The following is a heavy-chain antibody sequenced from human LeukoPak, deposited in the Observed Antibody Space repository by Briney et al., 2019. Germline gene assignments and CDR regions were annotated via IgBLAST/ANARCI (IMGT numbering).Heavy chain of an antibody. D-gene: IGHD1-26*01. CDR3: ARVTGSYYSRGY. CDR2: INSDGSST. J-gene: IGHJ4*02. V-gene: IGHV3-74*01. CDR1: GFTFSSYW. Sequence: GKSLRLSCAASGFTFSSYWMHWVRQAPGKGLVWVSRINSDGSSTSYAASVKGLSTTSRNNAKKTLYLQMDIMRADDTANYYCARVTGSYYSRGYWAQGTLVTVSS.